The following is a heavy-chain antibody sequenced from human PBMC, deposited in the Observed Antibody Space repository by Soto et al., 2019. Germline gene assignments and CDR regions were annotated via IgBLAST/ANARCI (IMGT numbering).Heavy chain of an antibody. CDR2: IWYDGSNK. CDR3: ARAGSITMVRGVNYGMDV. CDR1: GFTFSSYG. D-gene: IGHD3-10*01. J-gene: IGHJ6*02. V-gene: IGHV3-33*01. Sequence: PGGSLRLSCAASGFTFSSYGMHWVRQAPGKRLEWVAVIWYDGSNKYYADSVKGRFTISRDNSKNTLYLQMNSLRAEDTAVYYCARAGSITMVRGVNYGMDVWGQGTTVTVSS.